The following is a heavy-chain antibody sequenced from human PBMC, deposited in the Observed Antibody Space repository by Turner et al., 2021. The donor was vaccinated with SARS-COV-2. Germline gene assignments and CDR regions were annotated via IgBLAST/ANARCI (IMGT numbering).Heavy chain of an antibody. CDR1: YFPFVRYR. J-gene: IGHJ6*04. CDR2: ISSSRSYI. CDR3: ARDDSPVEEPVDKRAGYYYYGMDV. V-gene: IGHV3-21*01. Sequence: EVQLVDSGGGLVTPAGSLSLSCAASYFPFVRYRMNWVRQARGKGLEWVSWISSSRSYIYYADSVKGRFTISRDNAKNTLYLQMNSLRAEDTAVYYCARDDSPVEEPVDKRAGYYYYGMDVWGKGTTVTVSS. D-gene: IGHD2-15*01.